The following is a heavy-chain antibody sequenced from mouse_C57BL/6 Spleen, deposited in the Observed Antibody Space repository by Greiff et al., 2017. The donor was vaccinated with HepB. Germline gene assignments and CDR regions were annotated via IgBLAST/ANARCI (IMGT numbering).Heavy chain of an antibody. CDR3: ARDQGVYSAWCAH. CDR2: INYDGSST. D-gene: IGHD2-12*01. Sequence: EVQLVESEGGLVQPGSSMKLSCTASGFTFSDYYMAWVRQVPEKGLEWVANINYDGSSTYYLDSLKSRFIISRDNAKNILYLQMSSLKSEDTATYYCARDQGVYSAWCAHRGQETLVTVSA. CDR1: GFTFSDYY. V-gene: IGHV5-16*01. J-gene: IGHJ3*01.